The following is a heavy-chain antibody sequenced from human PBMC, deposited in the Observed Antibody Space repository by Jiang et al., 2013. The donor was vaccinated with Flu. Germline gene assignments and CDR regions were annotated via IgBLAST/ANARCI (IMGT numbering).Heavy chain of an antibody. CDR3: ARHTVTRIGYYYYGMDV. V-gene: IGHV4-59*01. CDR1: GGSINNYY. Sequence: GPGLVKPSGTLSLTCTVSGGSINNYYWSWIRQSPGKGLEWIGYIYSSGSTDYNPSLKSGVTISVDTSKNQFSLKLSSVTTSDTAVYYCARHTVTRIGYYYYGMDVWGQGPRSPSP. D-gene: IGHD4-17*01. CDR2: IYSSGST. J-gene: IGHJ6*02.